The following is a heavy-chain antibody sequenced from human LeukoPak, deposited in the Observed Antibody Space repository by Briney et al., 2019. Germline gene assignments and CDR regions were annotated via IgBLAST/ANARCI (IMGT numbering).Heavy chain of an antibody. J-gene: IGHJ5*02. Sequence: PSETLSLTCTVSGGSISGYYWTWIRQPPGKGLEWIGYKYYSGSTNSNPSLNSRVTISVDPSKNQFSLRLTSVTAADTAVYYCARGSGNYFGWFDPWGQGTPVTVSS. CDR3: ARGSGNYFGWFDP. D-gene: IGHD3-10*01. CDR1: GGSISGYY. CDR2: KYYSGST. V-gene: IGHV4-59*01.